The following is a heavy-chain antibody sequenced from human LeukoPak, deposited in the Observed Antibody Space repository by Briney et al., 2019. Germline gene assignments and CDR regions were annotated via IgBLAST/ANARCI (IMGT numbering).Heavy chain of an antibody. CDR3: TRGASDKGDSINSWERFFDP. CDR1: GYSISSGYY. J-gene: IGHJ5*02. CDR2: INHSGST. Sequence: PSETLSLTCTVSGYSISSGYYWGWIRQSPGKGLEWIGEINHSGSTNYNPSLKSRVTISVDTSKNQFSLKLSSVTAADTAFYYCTRGASDKGDSINSWERFFDPWGQGTLVTVSS. D-gene: IGHD1-26*01. V-gene: IGHV4-38-2*02.